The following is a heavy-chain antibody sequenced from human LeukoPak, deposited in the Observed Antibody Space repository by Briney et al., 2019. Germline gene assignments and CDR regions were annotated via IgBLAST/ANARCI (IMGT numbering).Heavy chain of an antibody. CDR2: ISYDGSNK. V-gene: IGHV3-30*04. CDR3: ARTGDSNVYWLIDY. Sequence: GGSLRLSCAASGFTFSSYAMHWVRQAPGKGLEGVAVISYDGSNKYYADSVKGRFTISRDNSKNTLYLQMNSLRAEDTAVYYCARTGDSNVYWLIDYWGQGTLVTVSS. J-gene: IGHJ4*02. CDR1: GFTFSSYA. D-gene: IGHD2-8*02.